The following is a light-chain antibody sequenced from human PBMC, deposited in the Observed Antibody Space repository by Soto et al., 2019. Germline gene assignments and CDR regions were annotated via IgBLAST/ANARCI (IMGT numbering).Light chain of an antibody. CDR1: SXDVGTYNI. V-gene: IGLV2-23*02. CDR3: CSFAGTSTYV. Sequence: QSALTQPASVSGSPGQSITISCTGTSXDVGTYNIVSWYQQHPGKAPKLIIYEVTKRPSGVSNRFSGSKSGNTASLTISGLQAEDEADYHCCSFAGTSTYVFGSGTKVTVL. CDR2: EVT. J-gene: IGLJ1*01.